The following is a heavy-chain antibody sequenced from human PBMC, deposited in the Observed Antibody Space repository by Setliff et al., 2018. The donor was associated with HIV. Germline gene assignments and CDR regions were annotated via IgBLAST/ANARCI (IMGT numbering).Heavy chain of an antibody. J-gene: IGHJ6*03. D-gene: IGHD2-15*01. V-gene: IGHV1-46*01. CDR1: GYTFTSYY. CDR3: ARDSPRQRVVDYYYYMDV. Sequence: ASVKVSCKASGYTFTSYYMHWVRQAPGQGLEWMGIIDPSGGSTSYAQKFQGRVTITADESTSTAYMELSSLRSEDTAVYYCARDSPRQRVVDYYYYMDVWGKGTTVTVSS. CDR2: IDPSGGST.